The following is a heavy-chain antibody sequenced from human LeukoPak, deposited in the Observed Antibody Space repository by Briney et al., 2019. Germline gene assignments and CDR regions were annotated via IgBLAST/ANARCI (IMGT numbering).Heavy chain of an antibody. CDR2: IRSKAYGGTT. CDR1: GFTFGDYA. J-gene: IGHJ4*02. CDR3: TSAPYYDILTGQNY. V-gene: IGHV3-49*03. D-gene: IGHD3-9*01. Sequence: GGSLRLSCTASGFTFGDYAMSWFRQAPGKGLEWVGFIRSKAYGGTTEYAASVKGRFTISRDDSKSIAYLQMNSLKTEDTAVYYCTSAPYYDILTGQNYWGQGTLVTVSS.